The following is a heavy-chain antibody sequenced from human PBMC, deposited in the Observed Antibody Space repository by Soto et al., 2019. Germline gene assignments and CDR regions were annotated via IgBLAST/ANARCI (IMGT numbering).Heavy chain of an antibody. Sequence: QVQLVQSGAEVKKPGSSVKVSCKVSGGSLNQYAISWVRQTPGQGLEWMGGIIPSFGRTSYAQKFQGRVTITADESTTTGNLELRGLRSADSAIYSCADLSLGYCSSTTCPPDYWGQGTLVTVSS. J-gene: IGHJ4*02. CDR1: GGSLNQYA. CDR3: ADLSLGYCSSTTCPPDY. D-gene: IGHD2-15*01. CDR2: IIPSFGRT. V-gene: IGHV1-69*12.